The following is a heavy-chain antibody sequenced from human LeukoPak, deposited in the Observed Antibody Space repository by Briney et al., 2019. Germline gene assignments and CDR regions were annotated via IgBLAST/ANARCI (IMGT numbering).Heavy chain of an antibody. D-gene: IGHD6-13*01. CDR3: ARGEVSGYSSGWYPFDY. J-gene: IGHJ4*02. Sequence: TGGSLRLSCAASGFTFSSYEMNWVRQAPGKGLEWVSYISSSSSTIYYADSVKGRFTISRDNAKNSLYLQMNSLRDEDTAVYYCARGEVSGYSSGWYPFDYWGQGTLVTVSS. CDR1: GFTFSSYE. V-gene: IGHV3-48*02. CDR2: ISSSSSTI.